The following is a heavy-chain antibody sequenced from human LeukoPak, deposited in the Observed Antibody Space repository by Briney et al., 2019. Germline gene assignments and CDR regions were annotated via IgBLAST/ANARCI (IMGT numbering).Heavy chain of an antibody. J-gene: IGHJ5*01. V-gene: IGHV4-59*08. CDR3: SGHYPRKLVQS. CDR1: GGSISSYY. D-gene: IGHD3-10*02. Sequence: SETLSLTCTVSGGSISSYYWSWIRQPPGKGLEWIAYISDIGSINYNPSLQSRGTIFLDTTKNQFPLKLRSVTAADRAVYYCSGHYPRKLVQSRGQGTPVNVSP. CDR2: ISDIGSI.